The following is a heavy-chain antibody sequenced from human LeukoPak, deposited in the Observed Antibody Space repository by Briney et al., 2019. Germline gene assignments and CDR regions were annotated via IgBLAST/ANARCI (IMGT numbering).Heavy chain of an antibody. CDR2: IYSGGST. CDR1: RFTFRSYE. CDR3: ARGFDSSGYYSLLGY. Sequence: GGSLRLSCAASRFTFRSYEMNWVRQAPGKGLEWVSLIYSGGSTYYADSVKGRFTISRDNSKNTLYLQMNSLRAEDTAVYYCARGFDSSGYYSLLGYWGQGTLVTVSS. V-gene: IGHV3-66*01. J-gene: IGHJ4*02. D-gene: IGHD3-22*01.